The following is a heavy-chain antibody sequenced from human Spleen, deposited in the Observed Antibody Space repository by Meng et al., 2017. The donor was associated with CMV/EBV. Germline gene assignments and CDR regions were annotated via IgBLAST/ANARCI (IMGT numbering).Heavy chain of an antibody. CDR2: IKPNTGNT. CDR3: TRDHRWGADY. J-gene: IGHJ4*02. V-gene: IGHV1-2*02. CDR1: GYFFSDHF. D-gene: IGHD3-16*01. Sequence: ASVKVSCKASGYFFSDHFMHWVRQAPGQGLEWMGWIKPNTGNTNYAQNFQGRVTMTSDSSITTAYMELSRLTSDDTAVYYCTRDHRWGADYWGQGTLVTVSS.